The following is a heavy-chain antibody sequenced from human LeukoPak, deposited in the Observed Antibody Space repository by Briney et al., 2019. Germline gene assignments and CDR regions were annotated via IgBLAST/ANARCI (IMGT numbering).Heavy chain of an antibody. CDR2: ISYDGSNE. V-gene: IGHV3-30*03. CDR1: GFTFSTYG. J-gene: IGHJ4*02. CDR3: ASSHSGWIYFDY. D-gene: IGHD6-19*01. Sequence: GGSLRLSCAASGFTFSTYGMHWVRQAPGKGLEWVAVISYDGSNEYYADSVKGRFTISRDNSKNTLYLQMSSLRVEDTAVYYCASSHSGWIYFDYWGQGTLVTVSS.